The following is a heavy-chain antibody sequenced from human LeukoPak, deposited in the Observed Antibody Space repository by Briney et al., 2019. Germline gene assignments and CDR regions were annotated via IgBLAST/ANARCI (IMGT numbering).Heavy chain of an antibody. CDR2: IYYSGST. J-gene: IGHJ6*02. CDR1: GDSISSSSYY. CDR3: ARGQGTYYDFWSGSFSPVYYYYGMDV. D-gene: IGHD3-3*01. V-gene: IGHV4-31*03. Sequence: SETLSLTCTVSGDSISSSSYYWSWIRQHPGKGLEWIGYIYYSGSTYYNPSLKSRVTISVDTSKNQFSLKLSSVAAADTAVYYCARGQGTYYDFWSGSFSPVYYYYGMDVWGQGTTVTVSS.